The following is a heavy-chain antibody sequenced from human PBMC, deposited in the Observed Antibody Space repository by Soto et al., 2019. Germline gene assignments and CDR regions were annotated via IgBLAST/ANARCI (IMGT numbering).Heavy chain of an antibody. J-gene: IGHJ6*02. CDR1: GFTFSTYA. CDR2: ISVNGDST. V-gene: IGHV3-23*01. Sequence: EVQLLQSGGGLVQPGGSLRLSCVASGFTFSTYAMTWVRQAPGKGLIWVSAISVNGDSTYYADSVKGRFTISRDNSENTLHLQMNGLRVDDTAVYYCARGLYYYVMDAWGQGTTVTVSS. CDR3: ARGLYYYVMDA.